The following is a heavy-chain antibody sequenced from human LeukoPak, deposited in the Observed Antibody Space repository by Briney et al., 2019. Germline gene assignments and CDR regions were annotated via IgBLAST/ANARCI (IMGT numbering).Heavy chain of an antibody. D-gene: IGHD6-19*01. J-gene: IGHJ6*03. CDR1: GFTFSSYS. CDR2: ISSSSSYI. V-gene: IGHV3-21*01. CDR3: ARGGSPNYYYYYMDV. Sequence: GGSLRLSCAASGFTFSSYSMNWVRQAPGKGLEWVSSISSSSSYIYYADSVKGRFTISRDNAKNSLYLQMNSLRAEDTAVYYCARGGSPNYYYYYMDVWGKGTTVTVSS.